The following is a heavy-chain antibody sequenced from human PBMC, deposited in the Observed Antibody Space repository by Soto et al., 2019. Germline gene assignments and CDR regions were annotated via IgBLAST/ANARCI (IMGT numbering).Heavy chain of an antibody. V-gene: IGHV4-30-2*05. CDR3: ARGPSGDKVDY. J-gene: IGHJ4*02. CDR2: IYHSGST. D-gene: IGHD7-27*01. Sequence: PSETLSLTCTLSGGSISSGDYSLTWIRQPPGKGLEWIGYIYHSGSTYNNPSLTSRVTISVDTSKNQFSLQLSSVSAADTAVYYCARGPSGDKVDYWGQGTLVTAPQ. CDR1: GGSISSGDYS.